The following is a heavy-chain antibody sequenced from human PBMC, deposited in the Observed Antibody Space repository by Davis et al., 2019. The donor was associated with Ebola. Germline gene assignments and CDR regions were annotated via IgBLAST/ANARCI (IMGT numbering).Heavy chain of an antibody. D-gene: IGHD3-16*01. J-gene: IGHJ6*02. V-gene: IGHV5-51*01. CDR3: AREGGIQGYYYYGMDV. Sequence: PGGSLRLSCKGSGYSFTSYWIGWVRQMTGQGLEWMGIIYPGDSDTRYSPSFQGQVTISADKSISTAYLQWSSLKASDTAMYYCAREGGIQGYYYYGMDVWGQGTLVTVSS. CDR1: GYSFTSYW. CDR2: IYPGDSDT.